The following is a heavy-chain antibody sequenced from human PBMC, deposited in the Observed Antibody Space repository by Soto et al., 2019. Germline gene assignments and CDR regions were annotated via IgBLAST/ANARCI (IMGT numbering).Heavy chain of an antibody. J-gene: IGHJ4*02. D-gene: IGHD2-2*01. Sequence: PGGSLRLSCAASGFTFSSYAMSWVRQAPGKGLEWVSAISGSGGSTYYADSVKGRFTISRDNSKNTLYLQMNSLRAEDTAVYYCAKVPGGYCSSTGCYVLSDNQNYFDYWGQGTLVTVSS. V-gene: IGHV3-23*01. CDR3: AKVPGGYCSSTGCYVLSDNQNYFDY. CDR1: GFTFSSYA. CDR2: ISGSGGST.